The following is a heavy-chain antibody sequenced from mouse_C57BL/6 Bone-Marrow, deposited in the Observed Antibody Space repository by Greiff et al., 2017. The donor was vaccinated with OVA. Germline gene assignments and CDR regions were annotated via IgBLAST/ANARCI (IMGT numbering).Heavy chain of an antibody. CDR2: IDPNSGGT. D-gene: IGHD2-5*01. V-gene: IGHV1-72*01. J-gene: IGHJ3*01. Sequence: QVQLKQPGAELVKPGASVKLSCKASGYTFTSSWMHWGKQRPGRGLEGIGGIDPNSGGTKYNEKFKSKATLTVDKPSSTAYMQLSSLTSEDSAVYYCAREGVYSNYWFAYWGQGTLVTVSA. CDR3: AREGVYSNYWFAY. CDR1: GYTFTSSW.